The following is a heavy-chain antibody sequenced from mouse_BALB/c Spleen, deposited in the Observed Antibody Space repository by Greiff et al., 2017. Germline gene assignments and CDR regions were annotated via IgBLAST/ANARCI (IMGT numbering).Heavy chain of an antibody. V-gene: IGHV1-54*01. CDR2: INPGSGGT. CDR3: ARSLYDGYYYFDY. D-gene: IGHD2-3*01. Sequence: QVQLQQSGAELVRPGTSVKVSCKASGYAFTNYLIEWVKQRPGQGLEWIGVINPGSGGTNYNEKFKGKATLTADKSSSTAYMQLSSLTSDDSAVYFCARSLYDGYYYFDYWGQGTTLTVSS. CDR1: GYAFTNYL. J-gene: IGHJ2*01.